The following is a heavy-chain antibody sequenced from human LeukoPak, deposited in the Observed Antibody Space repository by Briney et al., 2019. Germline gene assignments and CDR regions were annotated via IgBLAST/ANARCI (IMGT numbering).Heavy chain of an antibody. D-gene: IGHD3-10*01. CDR3: AKIPGGYGSGDY. J-gene: IGHJ4*02. CDR1: GFPFSCYP. CDR2: ISGSGGST. Sequence: QAGGPLRLSCGASGFPFSCYPMSWVPQPPGRGVEWVSAISGSGGSTYYADSVKGRFTISRDNSKNTLYLQMNSLRAEDTAVYYCAKIPGGYGSGDYWGQGTLVTVSS. V-gene: IGHV3-23*01.